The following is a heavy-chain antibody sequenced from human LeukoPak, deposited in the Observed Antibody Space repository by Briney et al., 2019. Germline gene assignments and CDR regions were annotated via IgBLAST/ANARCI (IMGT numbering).Heavy chain of an antibody. CDR2: IYQSGST. D-gene: IGHD3-22*01. V-gene: IGHV4-4*02. CDR1: GGSISSSNW. Sequence: PSETLSLTCAVSGGSISSSNWWSWVRQPPGKGLEWIGEIYQSGSTNYNPSLKSPVTISVDTSKNQFSLKLSSVTAADTAVYYCARIYDSSGYLPIYYYMDVWGKGTTVTVSS. CDR3: ARIYDSSGYLPIYYYMDV. J-gene: IGHJ6*03.